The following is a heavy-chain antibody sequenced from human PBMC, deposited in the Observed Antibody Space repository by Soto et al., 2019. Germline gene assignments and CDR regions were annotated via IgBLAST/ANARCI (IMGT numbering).Heavy chain of an antibody. D-gene: IGHD3-22*01. CDR1: GFTFSSYA. Sequence: PGGSLRLSCAASGFTFSSYAMSWVRQAPGKGLEWVSAISGSGGSTYYADSVKGRFTISRDNSKNTLYLQMNSLRAEDTAVYYCAKDWRYYDSSGYYTPQDFGGNFDYWGQGTLVTVSS. V-gene: IGHV3-23*01. CDR2: ISGSGGST. CDR3: AKDWRYYDSSGYYTPQDFGGNFDY. J-gene: IGHJ4*02.